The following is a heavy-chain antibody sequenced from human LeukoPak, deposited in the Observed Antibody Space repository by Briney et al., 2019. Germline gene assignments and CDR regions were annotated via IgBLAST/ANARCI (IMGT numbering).Heavy chain of an antibody. J-gene: IGHJ4*02. Sequence: GGSLRLSCAASGLIFSGYWMNWVRQAPGKGLEWVSSISSSSSYIYYADSVKGRFTISRDNAKNSLYLQMNSLRAEDTAVYYCARDLEDYWGQGTLVTVSS. V-gene: IGHV3-21*01. CDR1: GLIFSGYW. CDR2: ISSSSSYI. CDR3: ARDLEDY.